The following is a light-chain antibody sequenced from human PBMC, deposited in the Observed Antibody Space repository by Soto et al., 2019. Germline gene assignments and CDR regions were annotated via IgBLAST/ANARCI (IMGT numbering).Light chain of an antibody. CDR3: QQFGSSIPHT. Sequence: EIVMTQSPGTLSLSPGEIATISCRASQVIGSRYLAWYQQKSGQAPRLLIYGASSRATGIPDRFSGSGSGTRFTLTISRREPEDFGVYYCQQFGSSIPHTFGQGTKLEIK. CDR2: GAS. CDR1: QVIGSRY. V-gene: IGKV3-20*01. J-gene: IGKJ2*01.